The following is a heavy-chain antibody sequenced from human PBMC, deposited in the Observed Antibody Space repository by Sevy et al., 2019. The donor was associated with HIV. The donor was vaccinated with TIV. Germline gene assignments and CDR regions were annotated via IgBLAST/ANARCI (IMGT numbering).Heavy chain of an antibody. D-gene: IGHD3-22*01. CDR2: TYYRSKWYN. V-gene: IGHV6-1*01. Sequence: KQSQTLSLTCAISGDSVSSNSAAWNWIRQSPSRGLEWLGRTYYRSKWYNDYAVSVKSRITINPDTSKNQSSLQLNSVTPEDTAVYYCARNPDYYDSSGYSLFAFDIWGQGTMVTVSS. J-gene: IGHJ3*02. CDR3: ARNPDYYDSSGYSLFAFDI. CDR1: GDSVSSNSAA.